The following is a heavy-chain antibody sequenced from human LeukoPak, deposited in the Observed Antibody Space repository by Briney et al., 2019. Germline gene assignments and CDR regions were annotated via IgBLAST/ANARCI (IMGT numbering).Heavy chain of an antibody. V-gene: IGHV4-59*12. CDR1: GRPFRSYY. J-gene: IGHJ4*02. CDR3: ARGGRLMQLRTVDYFDY. CDR2: IYYSGRP. D-gene: IGHD6-6*01. Sequence: SETLSLTYTVSGRPFRSYYWSWIRQPPGKGREWIGYIYYSGRPNYNPSLKSRVTMSVDTSKNQFSLKLSSVTAADTAVYYCARGGRLMQLRTVDYFDYWGQGTLVTVSS.